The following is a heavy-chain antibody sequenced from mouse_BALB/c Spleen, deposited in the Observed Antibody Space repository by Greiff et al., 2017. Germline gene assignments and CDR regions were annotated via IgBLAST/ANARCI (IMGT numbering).Heavy chain of an antibody. CDR1: GFTFSSYT. V-gene: IGHV5-9-3*01. D-gene: IGHD2-3*01. CDR2: ISSGGSYT. J-gene: IGHJ2*01. Sequence: EVHLVESGGGLVKPGGSLKLSCAASGFTFSSYTMSWVRQTPEKRLEWVATISSGGSYTYYPDSVKGRFTISRDNAKNTLYLQMSSLRSEDTAMYYCARRDDGYYFDYWGQGTTLTVSS. CDR3: ARRDDGYYFDY.